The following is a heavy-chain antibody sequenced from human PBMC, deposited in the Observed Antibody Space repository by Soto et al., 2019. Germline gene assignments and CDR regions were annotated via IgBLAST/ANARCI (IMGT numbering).Heavy chain of an antibody. CDR3: ARGRTGAASMDV. CDR1: GYTFTSYD. CDR2: MNHNSGNT. V-gene: IGHV1-8*01. D-gene: IGHD1-1*01. Sequence: QVQLVQSGAEVKKPGASVKVSCKASGYTFTSYDINWVRQATGQGLEWMGWMNHNSGNTGYAQKFQGRVTMTRNTSISTAYMELSSLRSGDPAVYYCARGRTGAASMDVGGQGTTVTVSS. J-gene: IGHJ6*02.